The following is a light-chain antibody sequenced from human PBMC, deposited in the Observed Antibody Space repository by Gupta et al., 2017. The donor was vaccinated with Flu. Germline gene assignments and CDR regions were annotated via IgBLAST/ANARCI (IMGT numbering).Light chain of an antibody. CDR3: QQSYSTPYS. J-gene: IGKJ2*03. V-gene: IGKV1-39*01. CDR1: QSISSY. Sequence: DIQMTQSPSSLSASVGDRVTITCRASQSISSYLNWYQQKPGKAPKLLTYDASSLQSGVPSRFSGSGSGTDFTLTISSLQPEDFATYYCQQSYSTPYSFGQGTKLEIK. CDR2: DAS.